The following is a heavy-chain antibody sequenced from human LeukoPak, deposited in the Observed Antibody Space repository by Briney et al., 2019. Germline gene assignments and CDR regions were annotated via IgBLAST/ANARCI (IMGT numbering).Heavy chain of an antibody. CDR2: IFYTGGT. V-gene: IGHV4-30-4*08. J-gene: IGHJ5*02. Sequence: SETLSLTCTVSGGSLSSGDYYRSWIRQPPGKGLEWIGYIFYTGGTFYNPSLKSRLTMSVDTSKNQFSLRLSSVTAADTAVYYCVILLDTRWFDPWGQGILVTVSS. CDR3: VILLDTRWFDP. CDR1: GGSLSSGDYY. D-gene: IGHD5-18*01.